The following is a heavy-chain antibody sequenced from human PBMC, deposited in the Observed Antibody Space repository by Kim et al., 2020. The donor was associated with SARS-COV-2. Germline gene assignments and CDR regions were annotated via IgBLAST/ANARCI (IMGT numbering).Heavy chain of an antibody. CDR3: ATSSSNWYEMDV. CDR1: GYSFTTYS. CDR2: IYPGDSDT. D-gene: IGHD6-13*01. Sequence: GESLKISCKGSGYSFTTYSIGWVRQMPGKGLEWMGLIYPGDSDTRYGPSFQGQVTISADKSIITAYLQWNSLKVSDSAIYYCATSSSNWYEMDVWGQGTT. V-gene: IGHV5-51*01. J-gene: IGHJ6*02.